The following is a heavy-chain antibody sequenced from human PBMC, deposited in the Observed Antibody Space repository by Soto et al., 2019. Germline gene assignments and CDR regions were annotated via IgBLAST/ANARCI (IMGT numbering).Heavy chain of an antibody. CDR2: MNPYSGNT. Sequence: ASVKVSCKASGYTFTTYDVSWVRQATGQGLEWMGWMNPYSGNTGYAQKFQGRVTVTRNTSISTVYMELSGLRPDDTAVYYCARRKERSGPHYFDYWGQGSQVTVSS. CDR3: ARRKERSGPHYFDY. J-gene: IGHJ4*02. D-gene: IGHD6-25*01. CDR1: GYTFTTYD. V-gene: IGHV1-8*01.